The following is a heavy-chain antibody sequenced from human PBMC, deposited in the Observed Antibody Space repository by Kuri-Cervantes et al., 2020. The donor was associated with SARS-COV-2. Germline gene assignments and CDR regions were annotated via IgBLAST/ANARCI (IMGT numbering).Heavy chain of an antibody. CDR3: AKDRAGVHDF. Sequence: GESLKISCAASGFTFSSYGMHWVRQAPGKGLEWVAVIWYDESNKYYADSVKGRFTISRDNSKNTLYLQMKSLRDEDTAIYYCAKDRAGVHDFWGQGTLVTVSS. J-gene: IGHJ4*02. D-gene: IGHD2-21*01. CDR1: GFTFSSYG. CDR2: IWYDESNK. V-gene: IGHV3-30*02.